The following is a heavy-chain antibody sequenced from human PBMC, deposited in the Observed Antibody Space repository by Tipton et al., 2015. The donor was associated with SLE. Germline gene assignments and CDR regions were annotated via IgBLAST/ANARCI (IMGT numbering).Heavy chain of an antibody. D-gene: IGHD2-2*01. CDR3: ARSRFYYYAMDV. Sequence: QVQLVQSGGGVVQPGRSLRLSCVVSGFTFSSYPMHWVRQAPGKGLEWVAVISYDGRNKYYADSVKGRFTVSRDNSKNTLYVQMNSLRAEDTAVYYCARSRFYYYAMDVWGQGTTVTVSS. V-gene: IGHV3-30*04. CDR2: ISYDGRNK. CDR1: GFTFSSYP. J-gene: IGHJ6*02.